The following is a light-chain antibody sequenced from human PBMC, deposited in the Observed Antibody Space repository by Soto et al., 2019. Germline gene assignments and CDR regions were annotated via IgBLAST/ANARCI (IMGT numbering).Light chain of an antibody. J-gene: IGLJ1*01. CDR3: QSYDSSLSGGSV. CDR1: SSNIGAGFD. CDR2: GNN. Sequence: QSVLTQSPSVSGAPGQRVSISCTGTSSNIGAGFDVHWYQQLPGTAPKLLIYGNNNRPSGVPDRFSGSKSGTSASLAITGLQAEEEADYYCQSYDSSLSGGSVFGTGTKLTVL. V-gene: IGLV1-40*01.